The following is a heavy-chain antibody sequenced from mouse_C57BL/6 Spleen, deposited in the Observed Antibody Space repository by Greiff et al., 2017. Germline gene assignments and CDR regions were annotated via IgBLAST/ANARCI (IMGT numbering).Heavy chain of an antibody. V-gene: IGHV7-1*01. CDR3: AGDAASNWGGGDMDD. D-gene: IGHD4-1*01. J-gene: IGHJ4*01. CDR2: SRNKANDYTT. Sequence: EVMLVESGGGLVQSGRSLRLSCATSGFTFSDFYMEWVRQAPGKGLEWIAASRNKANDYTTEYSASVKGRFIVSRDTSQSILYLQMNALRAEDTAIYYCAGDAASNWGGGDMDDWGQGTSVTVSS. CDR1: GFTFSDFY.